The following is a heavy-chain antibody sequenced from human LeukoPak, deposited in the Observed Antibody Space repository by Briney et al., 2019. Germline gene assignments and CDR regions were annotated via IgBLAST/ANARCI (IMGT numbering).Heavy chain of an antibody. Sequence: ASETLSLTCTVSGGSIGTSYYSGCIRQPPRKGLEWIGSIFYSGSTNYSPSLKSRVTISLDTPKKQFSLKLTSVTAADTAVYYCAKDGNGDYGADYWGQGTLVSVSS. D-gene: IGHD4-17*01. CDR1: GGSIGTSYY. CDR2: IFYSGST. V-gene: IGHV4-39*07. CDR3: AKDGNGDYGADY. J-gene: IGHJ4*02.